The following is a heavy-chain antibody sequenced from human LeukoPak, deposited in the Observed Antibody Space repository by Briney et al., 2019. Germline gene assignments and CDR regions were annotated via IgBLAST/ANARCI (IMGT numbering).Heavy chain of an antibody. Sequence: GGSLRLSCSASGFTFSSCAMHWVSQAPGMGLEYVSGINDYGTTTHYGDSVRGRVTISRDDSKNTVHLQMSSLRAEDTAVYYCVKDLSGWYSFDYWSQGTLVTVSS. CDR2: INDYGTTT. V-gene: IGHV3-64D*09. CDR3: VKDLSGWYSFDY. CDR1: GFTFSSCA. J-gene: IGHJ4*02. D-gene: IGHD6-19*01.